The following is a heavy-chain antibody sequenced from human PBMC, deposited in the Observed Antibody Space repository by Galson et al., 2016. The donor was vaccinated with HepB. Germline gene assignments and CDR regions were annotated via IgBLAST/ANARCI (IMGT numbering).Heavy chain of an antibody. J-gene: IGHJ4*02. CDR2: ISGDGKSK. D-gene: IGHD3-16*01. V-gene: IGHV3-74*01. CDR1: GFTFSSYW. Sequence: SLRLSCAASGFTFSSYWMHWVRQAPGKGLVWVSRISGDGKSKSKGRFTISRDNAKNTLYLQMKNLRAEDTGVYYCARAYNPAGRWAHYFEYWGQGTLVTVSS. CDR3: ARAYNPAGRWAHYFEY.